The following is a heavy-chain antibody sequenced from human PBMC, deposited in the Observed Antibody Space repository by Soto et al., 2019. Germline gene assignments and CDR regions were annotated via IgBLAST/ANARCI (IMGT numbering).Heavy chain of an antibody. CDR2: ISPYNANT. CDR1: GYSFLYYA. D-gene: IGHD6-19*01. CDR3: AVRGSDTSKGLLC. V-gene: IGHV1-18*01. Sequence: QVQLVQSGGEVREPGASVKVSCKASGYSFLYYAISSVRQAPGQGLEWLGWISPYNANTKYGERVQGRVTITTDTATSTAYLELRSLTSDDTSVYYCAVRGSDTSKGLLCWGQGTLVTVSS. J-gene: IGHJ4*02.